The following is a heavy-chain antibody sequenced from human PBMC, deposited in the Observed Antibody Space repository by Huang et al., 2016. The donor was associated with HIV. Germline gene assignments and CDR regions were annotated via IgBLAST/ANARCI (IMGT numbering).Heavy chain of an antibody. V-gene: IGHV1-69*12. D-gene: IGHD5-18*01. CDR1: GCTFSCYA. CDR2: IIPIISTA. Sequence: QVLLVQSGAEVRKPGSSVKVSCTAFGCTFSCYAISWVRQAPGQGSEWMGGIIPIISTANYTQKFQGRVTITVDESTNTGYMELTSLTSEDTAVYYCARTAYSYGFRQGYNWFDPWGQGTPVTVSS. J-gene: IGHJ5*02. CDR3: ARTAYSYGFRQGYNWFDP.